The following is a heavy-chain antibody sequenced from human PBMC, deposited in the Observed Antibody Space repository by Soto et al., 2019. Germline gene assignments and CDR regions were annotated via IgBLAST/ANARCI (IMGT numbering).Heavy chain of an antibody. CDR1: GGTFSSYT. Sequence: QVQLVQSGAEVKKPGSSVKVSCKASGGTFSSYTISWLRQAPGQGLEWMGRIIPILGIANYAQKFQGRVTITADKSTSTAYMELSSLRSEDTAVYYCASGQGAAARLDYWGQGTLVTVSS. D-gene: IGHD6-13*01. J-gene: IGHJ4*02. CDR2: IIPILGIA. CDR3: ASGQGAAARLDY. V-gene: IGHV1-69*02.